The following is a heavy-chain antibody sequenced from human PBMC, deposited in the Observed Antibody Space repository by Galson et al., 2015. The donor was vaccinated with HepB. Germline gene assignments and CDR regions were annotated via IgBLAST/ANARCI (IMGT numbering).Heavy chain of an antibody. Sequence: SETLSLTCAVYGGSFSGYYWSWIRQPPGKGLEWIGEINHSGSTNYNPSLKRRVTISVDTSKNQFSLKLSSVTAADTAVYYCARGGGDYYGSGSYWRKNDYWGQGTLVTVSS. CDR1: GGSFSGYY. D-gene: IGHD3-10*01. V-gene: IGHV4-34*01. CDR3: ARGGGDYYGSGSYWRKNDY. CDR2: INHSGST. J-gene: IGHJ4*02.